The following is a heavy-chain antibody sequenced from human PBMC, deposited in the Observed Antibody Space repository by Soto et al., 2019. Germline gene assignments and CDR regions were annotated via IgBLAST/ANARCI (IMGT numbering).Heavy chain of an antibody. J-gene: IGHJ4*02. CDR3: VREFSGGYFDY. CDR1: GYTFTNYY. Sequence: QVQLVQSGAEVKKPGASVRVSCKASGYTFTNYYMHWVRQAPGQGLEWVGIINCGGGGTNYAQKFQGRVIMTGDTSTNTVYMYLSSLRSEDSAVYYCVREFSGGYFDYWGQGILVTVST. V-gene: IGHV1-46*01. CDR2: INCGGGGT. D-gene: IGHD3-10*01.